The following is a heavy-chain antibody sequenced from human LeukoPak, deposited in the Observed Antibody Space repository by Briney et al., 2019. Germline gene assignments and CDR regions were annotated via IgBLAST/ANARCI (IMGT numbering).Heavy chain of an antibody. CDR3: ARESRITGTPGTRYFDY. CDR2: IYYSGST. Sequence: PSETLSLTCTVSGGSISAYYWTWIRQPPGKGLEWIGHIYYSGSTDYNPSLKSRVTISIDTSKQHFSLRLSSVTAADTAVYYCARESRITGTPGTRYFDYWGQGTLVTVSS. V-gene: IGHV4-59*12. J-gene: IGHJ4*02. D-gene: IGHD1-20*01. CDR1: GGSISAYY.